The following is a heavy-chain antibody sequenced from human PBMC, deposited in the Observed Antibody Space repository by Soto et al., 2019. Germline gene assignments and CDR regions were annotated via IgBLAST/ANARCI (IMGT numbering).Heavy chain of an antibody. V-gene: IGHV4-34*01. D-gene: IGHD1-26*01. CDR3: ARMRGSYGIRYYYYYGMDV. CDR2: INHSGST. J-gene: IGHJ6*02. Sequence: PSETLSLTCAVYGGSFSGYYWSWIRQPPGKGLEWIGEINHSGSTNYNPSLKSRVTISVDTSKNQFSLKLSSVTAADTAVYYCARMRGSYGIRYYYYYGMDVWGQGTTVTVSS. CDR1: GGSFSGYY.